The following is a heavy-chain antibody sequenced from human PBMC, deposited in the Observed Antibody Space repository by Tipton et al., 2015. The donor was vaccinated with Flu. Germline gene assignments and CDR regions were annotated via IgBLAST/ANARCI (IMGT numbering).Heavy chain of an antibody. CDR3: ARLDNGYCSSTSCPLTDYYYYGMDV. D-gene: IGHD2-2*01. CDR1: GYSFTSYW. V-gene: IGHV5-51*01. Sequence: QLVQPGAEVKKPGESLKISCKGSGYSFTSYWIGWVRQMPGKGLEWMGIIYPGDSDTRYSPSFQGQVTISADKSISTAYLQWSSLKASDTAMYYCARLDNGYCSSTSCPLTDYYYYGMDVWGQGTTVTVSS. CDR2: IYPGDSDT. J-gene: IGHJ6*02.